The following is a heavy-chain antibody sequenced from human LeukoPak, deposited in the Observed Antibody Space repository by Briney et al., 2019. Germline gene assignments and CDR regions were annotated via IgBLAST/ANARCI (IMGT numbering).Heavy chain of an antibody. CDR1: GFTFSDYY. CDR3: ARPFVVVPIPISDY. D-gene: IGHD2-2*01. V-gene: IGHV3-23*01. CDR2: ISGSGDST. J-gene: IGHJ4*02. Sequence: GGSLRLSCAASGFTFSDYYINWVRQAPGKGLEWVSTISGSGDSTYYADSVKGRFTISRDNSKNTLYLQMNSLRAEDTAVYYCARPFVVVPIPISDYWGQGILVTVSS.